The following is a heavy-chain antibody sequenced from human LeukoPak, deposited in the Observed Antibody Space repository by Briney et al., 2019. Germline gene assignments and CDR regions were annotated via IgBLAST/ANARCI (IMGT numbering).Heavy chain of an antibody. CDR1: GFTFSSYP. CDR2: ISSSAI. J-gene: IGHJ6*03. V-gene: IGHV3-48*01. Sequence: GGSLRPSCAASGFTFSSYPMNWVRQAPGKGLEWVSYISSSAIYYADSVKGRFTISRDNAKNSLYLQMNSLRAEDTAVYYCASKPAVRGYYYYYMDVWGKGTTVTVSS. CDR3: ASKPAVRGYYYYYMDV. D-gene: IGHD2-2*01.